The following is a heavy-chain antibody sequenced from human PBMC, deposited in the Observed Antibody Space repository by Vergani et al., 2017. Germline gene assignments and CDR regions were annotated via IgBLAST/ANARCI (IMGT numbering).Heavy chain of an antibody. J-gene: IGHJ3*02. CDR3: ARRSRGDIVVVPAATDAFDI. CDR1: GGSISSSSYY. Sequence: QLQLQESGPGLVKPSETLSLTCTVSGGSISSSSYYWGWIRQPPGKGLEWIGSIYYSGSTYYNPSLTSRVTISVDTSKNQFSLKLSSVTAADTAVYYCARRSRGDIVVVPAATDAFDIWGQGTMVTVSS. V-gene: IGHV4-39*01. D-gene: IGHD2-2*01. CDR2: IYYSGST.